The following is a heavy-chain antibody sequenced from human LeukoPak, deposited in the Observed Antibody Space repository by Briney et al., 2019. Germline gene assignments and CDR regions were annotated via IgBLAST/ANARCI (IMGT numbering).Heavy chain of an antibody. CDR3: ASGSSSGRSPSGY. CDR1: GFTFSSYG. J-gene: IGHJ4*02. CDR2: ISYDGSNK. D-gene: IGHD6-6*01. Sequence: GGSLRLSCAASGFTFSSYGMHWVRQAPGKGLEWVAVISYDGSNKYYADSVKGRFTISRDNAKNSLYLQMNSLRAEDTAVYYCASGSSSGRSPSGYWGQGTLVTVSS. V-gene: IGHV3-30*03.